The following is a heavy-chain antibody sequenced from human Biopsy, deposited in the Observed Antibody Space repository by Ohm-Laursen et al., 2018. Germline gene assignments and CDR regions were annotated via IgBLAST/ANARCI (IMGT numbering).Heavy chain of an antibody. Sequence: SLRLSCAASGFTFSNYAMTWVRQAPGKGLEWVSAISDIGSSTFYSDSVKGRFTISRDNSKKTLYLQMNSLRAEDTAIYYCARGRTHLLPDHDWFDPWGQGTLVTVSS. D-gene: IGHD1-14*01. V-gene: IGHV3-23*01. CDR2: ISDIGSST. CDR1: GFTFSNYA. CDR3: ARGRTHLLPDHDWFDP. J-gene: IGHJ5*02.